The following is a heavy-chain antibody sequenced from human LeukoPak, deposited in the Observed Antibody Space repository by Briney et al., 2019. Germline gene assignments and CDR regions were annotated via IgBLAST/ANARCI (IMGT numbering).Heavy chain of an antibody. J-gene: IGHJ6*02. CDR1: GFTFSSFA. CDR3: AKEVRGVRALYGMDV. D-gene: IGHD3-10*01. Sequence: GGSLRLSCAASGFTFSSFAMSWVRQVPGKGLEWVSGISAGGVNTYYADSVKGRFTISRDNSKNTLYLQMNSLRAEDTAVYYCAKEVRGVRALYGMDVWGQGTTVTVSS. V-gene: IGHV3-23*01. CDR2: ISAGGVNT.